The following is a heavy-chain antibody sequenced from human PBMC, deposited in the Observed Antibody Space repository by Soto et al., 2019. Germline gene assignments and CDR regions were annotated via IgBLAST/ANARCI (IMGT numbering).Heavy chain of an antibody. Sequence: EVQLVETGGGLIQPGGSLRLSCAASGFTVSSNYMSWVRQAPGKGLEWVSVIYSGGSTYYADSVKGRFTISRDNSKNTLYLQMNSLRAEDTAVYYCAKDLVAAAGYGYWGQGTLVTVSS. CDR1: GFTVSSNY. D-gene: IGHD6-13*01. CDR2: IYSGGST. J-gene: IGHJ4*02. CDR3: AKDLVAAAGYGY. V-gene: IGHV3-53*02.